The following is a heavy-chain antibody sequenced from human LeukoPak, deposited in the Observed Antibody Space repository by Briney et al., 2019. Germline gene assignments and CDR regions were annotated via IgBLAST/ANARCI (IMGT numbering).Heavy chain of an antibody. Sequence: AGGSLRLSCAASGFTFSSYSMNWVRQAPGKGLEWVSSISSSSSYIYYADSVKGRFTISRDNAKNSLYLQMNSLRAEDTAVYYCARAVAGCFDYWGQGTLVTVSS. D-gene: IGHD6-19*01. CDR1: GFTFSSYS. V-gene: IGHV3-21*01. CDR3: ARAVAGCFDY. CDR2: ISSSSSYI. J-gene: IGHJ4*02.